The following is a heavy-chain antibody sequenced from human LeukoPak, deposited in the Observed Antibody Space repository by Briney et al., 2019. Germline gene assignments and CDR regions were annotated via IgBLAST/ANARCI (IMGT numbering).Heavy chain of an antibody. J-gene: IGHJ6*03. D-gene: IGHD7-27*01. V-gene: IGHV4-59*01. CDR2: IYYSGST. CDR3: ARTLPHRIYWGSNYYYMDV. Sequence: SETLSLTCTVSGGSISSYYWSWIRQPPGKGLEWIGYIYYSGSTNYNPSLKSRVTISVDTSKNQFSLKLSSVTAADTAVYYCARTLPHRIYWGSNYYYMDVWGKGTTVTVSS. CDR1: GGSISSYY.